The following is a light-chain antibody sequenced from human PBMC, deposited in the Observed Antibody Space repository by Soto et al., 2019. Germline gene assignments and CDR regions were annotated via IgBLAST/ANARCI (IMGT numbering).Light chain of an antibody. V-gene: IGKV3D-20*02. J-gene: IGKJ5*01. CDR3: YQRIIWLT. CDR1: QSVSNNY. CDR2: DAS. Sequence: DTVVRGAPDSRSIDREKGVPVKCSARQSVSNNYLAWYQQTPGPATRLLIYDASNRATGITARFSGSGSRPDFNFSITALELEGVAVYSCYQRIIWLTCGEGTRLEIK.